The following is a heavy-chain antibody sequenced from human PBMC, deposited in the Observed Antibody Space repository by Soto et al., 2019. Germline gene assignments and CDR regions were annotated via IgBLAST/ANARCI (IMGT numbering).Heavy chain of an antibody. J-gene: IGHJ4*02. CDR3: AKVNYVDFWGGNGYYIDY. D-gene: IGHD3-3*01. Sequence: GGSLRLSCAASGFTFSSYAMSWVRQAPGKGLEWVSPISGSGGSTYYADSVKGRFTISRGNSKNTLYLQMNSLRAEDTAVYYCAKVNYVDFWGGNGYYIDYWGQGTLVTVSS. V-gene: IGHV3-23*01. CDR1: GFTFSSYA. CDR2: ISGSGGST.